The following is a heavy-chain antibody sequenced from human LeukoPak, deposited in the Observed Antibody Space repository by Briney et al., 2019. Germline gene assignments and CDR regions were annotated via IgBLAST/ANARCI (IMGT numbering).Heavy chain of an antibody. CDR1: GGSFSGYY. J-gene: IGHJ4*02. D-gene: IGHD3-16*01. CDR3: ARRGTNAGPDFDY. CDR2: INHSGST. V-gene: IGHV4-34*01. Sequence: SETLSLTCAVYGGSFSGYYWSWIRQPPGKGLEWIGEINHSGSTNYNPSLKSRVTISVDTSKNQFSLKLSSVTAADTAVYYCARRGTNAGPDFDYWGQGTLVTVSS.